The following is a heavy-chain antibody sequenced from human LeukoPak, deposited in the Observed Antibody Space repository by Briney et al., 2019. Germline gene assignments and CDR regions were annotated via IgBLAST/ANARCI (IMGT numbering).Heavy chain of an antibody. Sequence: PSETLSLTCTVSGGSISSYYWSWIRQPPGKGLEWIGYIYYSGSTNYNPSLKSRVTISVDTSKNQFSLKLSSVTAADTAVYYCARAWAGTTGYYYYYMDVWGKGTTVTVSS. CDR1: GGSISSYY. J-gene: IGHJ6*03. D-gene: IGHD4-17*01. V-gene: IGHV4-59*01. CDR2: IYYSGST. CDR3: ARAWAGTTGYYYYYMDV.